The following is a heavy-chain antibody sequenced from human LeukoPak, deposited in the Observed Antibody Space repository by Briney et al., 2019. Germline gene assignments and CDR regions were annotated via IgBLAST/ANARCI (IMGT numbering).Heavy chain of an antibody. J-gene: IGHJ4*02. CDR3: ARGDMVASFDY. Sequence: SETLSLTCTVSGGSISSHYWSWIRQPPGKGLEWIGYIYYSGSTNYNPSLKSRVTISVDTSKSQFSLKLSSVTAADTAVYYCARGDMVASFDYWGQGTLVTVSS. V-gene: IGHV4-59*11. CDR2: IYYSGST. D-gene: IGHD1-26*01. CDR1: GGSISSHY.